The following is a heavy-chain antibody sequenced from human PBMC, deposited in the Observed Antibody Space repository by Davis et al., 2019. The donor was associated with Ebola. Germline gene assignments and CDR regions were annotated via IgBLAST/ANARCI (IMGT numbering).Heavy chain of an antibody. CDR1: GGSFSGYY. J-gene: IGHJ4*02. CDR3: ARQLGYSSSSGVGY. V-gene: IGHV4-34*01. D-gene: IGHD6-6*01. Sequence: SETLSLTCAVYGGSFSGYYWSWIRQSPGKGLEWIGEINHSGSTNYNPSLKSRVTISVDTSKNQFSLKLNSVTAADTAVYYCARQLGYSSSSGVGYWGQGTLVTVSS. CDR2: INHSGST.